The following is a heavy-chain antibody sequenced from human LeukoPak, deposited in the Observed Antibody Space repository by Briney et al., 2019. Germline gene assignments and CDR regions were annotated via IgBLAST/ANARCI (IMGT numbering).Heavy chain of an antibody. Sequence: SVKVSCKASGGTFSSYAINWVRQAPGQGLEWMGGIIPIFGTANSAQKFQGRVTITADESTSTAYMELSSLRSEDTAVYCCARLRFLERLLSGYYYYGMDVWGQGTTVTVSS. J-gene: IGHJ6*02. V-gene: IGHV1-69*13. CDR1: GGTFSSYA. CDR3: ARLRFLERLLSGYYYYGMDV. D-gene: IGHD3-3*01. CDR2: IIPIFGTA.